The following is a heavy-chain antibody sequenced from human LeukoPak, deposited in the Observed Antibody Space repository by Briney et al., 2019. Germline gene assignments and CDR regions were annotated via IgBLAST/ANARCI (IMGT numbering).Heavy chain of an antibody. CDR3: ARDPPFSSGWSQNHFDH. Sequence: GRSLRLSCAPSGFIFEDFAMHWVRQAPGKGLEWVALISYDGGNGNYADSVKGRFTISRDNSKNTLYLHMNSLRPEDTAVYYCARDPPFSSGWSQNHFDHWGQGTLVTVSS. J-gene: IGHJ4*02. CDR1: GFIFEDFA. CDR2: ISYDGGNG. V-gene: IGHV3-30*04. D-gene: IGHD6-19*01.